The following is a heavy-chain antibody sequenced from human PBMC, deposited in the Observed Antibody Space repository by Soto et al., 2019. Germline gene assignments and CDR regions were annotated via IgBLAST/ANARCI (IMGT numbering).Heavy chain of an antibody. D-gene: IGHD3-10*01. CDR1: GFTFSSYS. CDR2: ISSSSSYI. J-gene: IGHJ6*02. Sequence: GGSLRLSCAASGFTFSSYSMNWVRQAPGKGLEWVSSISSSSSYIYYADSVKGRFTISRDNAKNSLYLQMNSLRAEDTAVYYCASPYGSGSYYPNGEYYYYGMDVWGQGTTVTVSS. V-gene: IGHV3-21*01. CDR3: ASPYGSGSYYPNGEYYYYGMDV.